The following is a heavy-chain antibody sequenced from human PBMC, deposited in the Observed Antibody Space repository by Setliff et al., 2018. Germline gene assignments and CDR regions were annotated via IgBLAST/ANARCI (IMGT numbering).Heavy chain of an antibody. CDR3: ARDNRARHYMDV. CDR2: ILFSGDT. D-gene: IGHD3-10*01. J-gene: IGHJ6*03. Sequence: SETLSLTCAVSGYSISSGFSWVWIRQSPGKGLEWIGRILFSGDTYYNPSLNSRVTISADTSKNQFSLNLSSVTAADTAVYYCARDNRARHYMDVWGEGTTVTVS. CDR1: GYSISSGFS. V-gene: IGHV4-38-2*02.